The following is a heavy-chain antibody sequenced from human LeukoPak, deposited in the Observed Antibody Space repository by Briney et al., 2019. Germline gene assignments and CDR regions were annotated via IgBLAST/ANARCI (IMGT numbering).Heavy chain of an antibody. CDR3: VSASGYDSYFDY. CDR1: GYTFTSYG. Sequence: ASVKVSCKASGYTFTSYGISWVRQAPGQGLEWMGGIIPIFGTADYAQKFQGRVTITADESTSTAYMELSSLRSEDTAVYYCVSASGYDSYFDYWGQGTLGTVSS. V-gene: IGHV1-69*13. CDR2: IIPIFGTA. D-gene: IGHD5-12*01. J-gene: IGHJ4*02.